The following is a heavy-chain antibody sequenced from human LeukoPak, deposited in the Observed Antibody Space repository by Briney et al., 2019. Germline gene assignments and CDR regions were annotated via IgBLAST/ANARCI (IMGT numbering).Heavy chain of an antibody. V-gene: IGHV3-48*03. CDR2: ISSSGNIR. Sequence: QPGGSLRLSCAASGFTFSSYEMNWVRQAPGKGLEWVSHISSSGNIRYYADTVKGRFTISRDNAKNSLYLQMNSLRAEDTAVYYCARVMGDSSGYYQIGFDYWGQGTLVTVSS. CDR3: ARVMGDSSGYYQIGFDY. J-gene: IGHJ4*02. CDR1: GFTFSSYE. D-gene: IGHD3-22*01.